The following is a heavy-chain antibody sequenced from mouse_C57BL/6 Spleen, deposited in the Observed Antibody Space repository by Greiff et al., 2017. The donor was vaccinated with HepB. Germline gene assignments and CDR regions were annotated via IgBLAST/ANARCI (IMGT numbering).Heavy chain of an antibody. Sequence: EVQLKESGGGLVKPGGSLKLSCAASGFTFSDYGMHWVRQAPEKGLEWVAYISSGSSTIYYADTVKGRFTISRDNAKNTLFLQMTSLRSEDTAMYYCARHYGSSSYAMDYWGQGTSVTVSS. D-gene: IGHD1-1*01. CDR1: GFTFSDYG. CDR2: ISSGSSTI. CDR3: ARHYGSSSYAMDY. J-gene: IGHJ4*01. V-gene: IGHV5-17*01.